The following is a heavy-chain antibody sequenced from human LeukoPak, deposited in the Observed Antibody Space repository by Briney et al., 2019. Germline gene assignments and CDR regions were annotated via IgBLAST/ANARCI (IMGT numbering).Heavy chain of an antibody. CDR1: GFTVSSNY. D-gene: IGHD3-22*01. V-gene: IGHV3-53*01. CDR2: IYSGGST. CDR3: ARTTHYYDSSGYFDY. Sequence: PGGSLRLSCAASGFTVSSNYMSWVRQAPGKGLEWVSVIYSGGSTYYADSVKGRFTISRDNSKNTLYLQMNSLGAEDTAVYYCARTTHYYDSSGYFDYWGQGTLVTVSS. J-gene: IGHJ4*02.